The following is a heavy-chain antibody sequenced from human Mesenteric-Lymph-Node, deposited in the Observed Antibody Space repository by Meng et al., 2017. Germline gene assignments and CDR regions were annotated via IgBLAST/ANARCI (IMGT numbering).Heavy chain of an antibody. D-gene: IGHD1-1*01. J-gene: IGHJ5*02. Sequence: GESLKISCAASGFTFSSYSMNWVRQAPGKGLEWVSSISSSSSYIYYADSVKGRFTISRDNAKNSLYLQMNSLRAEDTAVYYCARDGTTGTTFDEDNWFDPWGQGTLVTVSS. V-gene: IGHV3-21*01. CDR1: GFTFSSYS. CDR2: ISSSSSYI. CDR3: ARDGTTGTTFDEDNWFDP.